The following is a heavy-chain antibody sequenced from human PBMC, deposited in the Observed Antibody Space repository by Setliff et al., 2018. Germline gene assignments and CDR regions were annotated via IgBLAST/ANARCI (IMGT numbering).Heavy chain of an antibody. D-gene: IGHD3-10*01. Sequence: GGSLRLSCAASGFTFHGHGMNWVRQAPGKGLEWISTINWDVRRTGYTDSVKGRFTISRDNAKNSLYLQMNSLRADDTAVYYCARARGSYAFDIWGQGTMVTVSS. CDR1: GFTFHGHG. J-gene: IGHJ3*02. CDR3: ARARGSYAFDI. V-gene: IGHV3-20*04. CDR2: INWDVRRT.